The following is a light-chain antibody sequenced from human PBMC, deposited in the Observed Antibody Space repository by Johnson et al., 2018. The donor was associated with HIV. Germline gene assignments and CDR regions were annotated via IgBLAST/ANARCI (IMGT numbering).Light chain of an antibody. J-gene: IGLJ1*01. Sequence: QSMLTQPPSVSAAPGQKVTISCSGSSSNIGNNYVSWYQQLPGTVPKLLIYDTYTRPSGIPDRFSGSKSGTSATLGITGLQTGDEADYYCGTWDSSLSAGVFGSGTKVTVL. V-gene: IGLV1-51*01. CDR3: GTWDSSLSAGV. CDR1: SSNIGNNY. CDR2: DTY.